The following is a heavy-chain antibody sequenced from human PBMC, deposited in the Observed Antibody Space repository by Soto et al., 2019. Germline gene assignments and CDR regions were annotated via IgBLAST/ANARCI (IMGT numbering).Heavy chain of an antibody. CDR2: IDYNGVT. J-gene: IGHJ4*02. CDR3: GKVLVGATGHTDSDS. CDR1: GGSIYRSGYY. V-gene: IGHV4-39*01. Sequence: LTCTVSGGSIYRSGYYWGWIRQPPGRGLEWIGNIDYNGVTYSNPSLKSRVTISRDTSKNQFSLKLTSVTAADTALYYCGKVLVGATGHTDSDSWGPGTLVTAPQ. D-gene: IGHD2-15*01.